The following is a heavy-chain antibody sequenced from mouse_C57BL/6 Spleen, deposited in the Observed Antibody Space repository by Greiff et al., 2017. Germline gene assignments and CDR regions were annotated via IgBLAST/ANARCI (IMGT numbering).Heavy chain of an antibody. J-gene: IGHJ4*01. V-gene: IGHV5-6*01. D-gene: IGHD2-2*01. CDR2: ISSGGSYI. CDR1: GFTFSSSG. Sequence: EVKLVESGGDLVKPGGSLKLSCAASGFTFSSSGLSWVRQTPDKRLEWVANISSGGSYIYYPDRVKGRFPISRDNAKNTLYLQMSSLKSEDTAMYYCARLVTTAMDYWGQGTSVTVSS. CDR3: ARLVTTAMDY.